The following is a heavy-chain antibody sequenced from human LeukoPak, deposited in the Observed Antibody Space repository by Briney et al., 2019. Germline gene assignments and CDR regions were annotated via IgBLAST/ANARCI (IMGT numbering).Heavy chain of an antibody. Sequence: ASVNVSCKASGYTFTSYDINWVRQATGQGLEWMGWMNPNSGNTGYAQKLQGRVTMTTDTSTSTAYMELRSLRSDDTAVYYCARDRGYSGYVYGSATDYWGQGTLVTVSS. CDR1: GYTFTSYD. CDR2: MNPNSGNT. V-gene: IGHV1-8*01. D-gene: IGHD5-12*01. J-gene: IGHJ4*02. CDR3: ARDRGYSGYVYGSATDY.